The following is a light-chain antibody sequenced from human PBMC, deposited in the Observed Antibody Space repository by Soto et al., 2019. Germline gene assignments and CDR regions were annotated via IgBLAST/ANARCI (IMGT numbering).Light chain of an antibody. CDR3: AAWDDSLNGWV. Sequence: QLVLTQPPSASGTPGQRVTISCSGSTSNIGSNSVNWYQQLPGTAPKLLLYSSDRRPSGVPDRFSASKSGTSASLAINGLQPEDEADYYCAAWDDSLNGWVFGGGTKLTVL. CDR2: SSD. J-gene: IGLJ3*02. V-gene: IGLV1-44*01. CDR1: TSNIGSNS.